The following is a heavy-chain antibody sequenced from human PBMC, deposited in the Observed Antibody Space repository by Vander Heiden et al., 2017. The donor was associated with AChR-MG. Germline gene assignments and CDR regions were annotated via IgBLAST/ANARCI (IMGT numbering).Heavy chain of an antibody. CDR1: GGTFSSYT. J-gene: IGHJ4*02. CDR2: IIPILGIA. V-gene: IGHV1-69*02. Sequence: QVQLVQSGPEVKKPGSSVKVSCKASGGTFSSYTISWVRKAPGQGLGWMGRIIPILGIANYAQKFQGRVTITADKSTSTAYMELSSLRSEDTAVYYCAGVRGGVIHYFDYWGQGTLVTVSS. CDR3: AGVRGGVIHYFDY. D-gene: IGHD3-10*01.